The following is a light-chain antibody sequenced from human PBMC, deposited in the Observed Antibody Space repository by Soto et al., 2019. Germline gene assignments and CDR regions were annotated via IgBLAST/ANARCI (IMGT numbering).Light chain of an antibody. V-gene: IGKV3-11*01. J-gene: IGKJ2*01. Sequence: DIVLTQSPATTSLSPGERATLSCRASQRLSTYLSWYQQKLGQAPRLLIYDTSKMATVVRTRFSGSGSGTDFTLTISSLEPEDVALYYCQQRNTGRPGYNFGQGTKLEIK. CDR2: DTS. CDR3: QQRNTGRPGYN. CDR1: QRLSTY.